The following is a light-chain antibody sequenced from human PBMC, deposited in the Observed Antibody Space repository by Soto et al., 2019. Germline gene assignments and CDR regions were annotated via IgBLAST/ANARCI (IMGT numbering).Light chain of an antibody. J-gene: IGKJ1*01. CDR1: QSVSGW. V-gene: IGKV1-5*01. CDR3: QQYKGFSRT. CDR2: DVS. Sequence: DIQMTQSPSTLSASVGDRVTITCRASQSVSGWLAWYQQKPGKAPKLLIYDVSGLESGVPSRFSGSGSGTEFTLTISSLQPDDFATYYCQQYKGFSRTFGQGTKV.